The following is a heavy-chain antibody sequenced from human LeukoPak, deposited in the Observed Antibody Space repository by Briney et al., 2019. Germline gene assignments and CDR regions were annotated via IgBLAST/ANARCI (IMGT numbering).Heavy chain of an antibody. V-gene: IGHV1-8*01. CDR2: MNPNNGNT. D-gene: IGHD6-13*01. J-gene: IGHJ6*02. CDR3: ARLASSSWPLYYYYGMDV. Sequence: ASVKVSCKASVYTFTSYDINWVRQATGQGLEWMGLMNPNNGNTGYAQKFQGRVTMTRSTSISTAYMELSSLRSEDTAVYYCARLASSSWPLYYYYGMDVWGQGTTVTVSS. CDR1: VYTFTSYD.